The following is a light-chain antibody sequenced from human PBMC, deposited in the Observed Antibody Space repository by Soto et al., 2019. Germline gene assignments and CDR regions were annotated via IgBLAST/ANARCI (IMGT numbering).Light chain of an antibody. CDR1: QSVRDRY. CDR3: QQYGDSPWT. Sequence: EIVLTQSPGTLSLSPGERATLSCRASQSVRDRYLAWYQQKPGQAPSLLIYDTSTRATGVPDRFSGSGSGTDFALTISRVEPEDFAMYYCQQYGDSPWTFGQGTRVDFK. V-gene: IGKV3-20*01. CDR2: DTS. J-gene: IGKJ1*01.